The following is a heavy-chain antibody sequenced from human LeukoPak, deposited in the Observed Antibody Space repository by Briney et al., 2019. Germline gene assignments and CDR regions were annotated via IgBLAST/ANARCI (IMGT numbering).Heavy chain of an antibody. Sequence: GSLRLSCPASGFTFSNYAMSWVRQPPGKGLEWVSGISNSVGSTYYADSVKGRFTISRDNFKSTLYLQINSLRAEDTAVYYCARRAYYGRSAYYFYYFDYWGEGTLVTVHS. V-gene: IGHV3-23*01. CDR1: GFTFSNYA. CDR2: ISNSVGST. CDR3: ARRAYYGRSAYYFYYFDY. J-gene: IGHJ4*02. D-gene: IGHD3-22*01.